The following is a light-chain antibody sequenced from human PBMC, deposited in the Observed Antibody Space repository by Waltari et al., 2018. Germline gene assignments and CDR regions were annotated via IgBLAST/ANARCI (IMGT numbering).Light chain of an antibody. V-gene: IGKV3-11*01. CDR2: AAS. J-gene: IGKJ4*01. CDR1: QSVSGY. Sequence: EIVLTQSPATLSLSPGERFPSPCRPSQSVSGYLAWYQQKPGQAPRLLIYAASNRAIGIPARFSGSVSGTDFTLTISSLEPEDFAVYYCQQRTNWPPTFGGGTKVEIK. CDR3: QQRTNWPPT.